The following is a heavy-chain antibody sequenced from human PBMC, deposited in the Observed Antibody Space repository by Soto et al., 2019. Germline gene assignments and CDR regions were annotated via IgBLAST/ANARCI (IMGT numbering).Heavy chain of an antibody. D-gene: IGHD3-10*01. CDR2: IDPSDSYT. Sequence: GESLKISCKGSGYSFTSYWISWVRQMPGKGLEWMGRIDPSDSYTNYSPSFQGHVTISADKSISTAYLQWSSLKASDTAMYYCASHNYCSGSRYYYYGMDVWGQGTTVTVSS. CDR3: ASHNYCSGSRYYYYGMDV. J-gene: IGHJ6*02. V-gene: IGHV5-10-1*01. CDR1: GYSFTSYW.